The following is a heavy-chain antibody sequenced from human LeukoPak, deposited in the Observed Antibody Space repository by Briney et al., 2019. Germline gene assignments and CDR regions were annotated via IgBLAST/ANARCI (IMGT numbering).Heavy chain of an antibody. J-gene: IGHJ5*02. CDR2: ISGSGGNT. D-gene: IGHD2-15*01. Sequence: GGSLRLSCAASGFTFSSHGMNWVRQAPGKGLEWVSGISGSGGNTYYADSVKGRFTISRDNAKNSLYLQMNTLRAEDTAVYSCARGADGVSSNSRGWFDPWGQGTLVTVSS. CDR1: GFTFSSHG. CDR3: ARGADGVSSNSRGWFDP. V-gene: IGHV3-21*01.